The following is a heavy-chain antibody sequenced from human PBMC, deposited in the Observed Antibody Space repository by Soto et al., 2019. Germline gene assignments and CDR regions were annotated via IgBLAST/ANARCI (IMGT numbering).Heavy chain of an antibody. J-gene: IGHJ6*03. D-gene: IGHD5-12*01. Sequence: QVQLQESGPGLVKPSQTLSLTCTVSGGSISSGGYYWSWIRQHPGKGLEWIGYIYYSGSTCYNPSLKSRVTISVDTSKNQFSLKLSSVTAADTAVYYCARRDSGYADYMDVWGKGTTVTVSS. CDR2: IYYSGST. V-gene: IGHV4-31*03. CDR3: ARRDSGYADYMDV. CDR1: GGSISSGGYY.